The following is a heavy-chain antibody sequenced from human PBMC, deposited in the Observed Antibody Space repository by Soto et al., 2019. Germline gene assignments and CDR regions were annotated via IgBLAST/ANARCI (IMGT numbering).Heavy chain of an antibody. CDR1: GGSIRTDSYY. V-gene: IGHV4-39*01. CDR3: ATHSSSSSALFDF. D-gene: IGHD6-6*01. J-gene: IGHJ5*01. Sequence: KPSETLSLTCAVSGGSIRTDSYYWGWIRQSPGKGLEWIGSIYYSGTTYHNPSLKSRVTISVDTSKKLFSLRLSSVTAADTAVYFCATHSSSSSALFDFWGQGILVTVSS. CDR2: IYYSGTT.